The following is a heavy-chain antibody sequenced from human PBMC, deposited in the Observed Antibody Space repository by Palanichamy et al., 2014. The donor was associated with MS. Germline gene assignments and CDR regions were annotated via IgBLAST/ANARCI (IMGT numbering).Heavy chain of an antibody. V-gene: IGHV4-59*08. CDR1: GASISSYY. J-gene: IGHJ3*02. Sequence: QVQLQESGPGLVKPSETLSPTCTVSGASISSYYWSWIRQPPGKGLEWIGYISDSGSTNYNPSLKSRVTISLDTSKNQLSLKLSSVTAADTAVYYCARHWVGGFGGSSYAFDIWGQGTMVTVSS. CDR2: ISDSGST. D-gene: IGHD3-16*01. CDR3: ARHWVGGFGGSSYAFDI.